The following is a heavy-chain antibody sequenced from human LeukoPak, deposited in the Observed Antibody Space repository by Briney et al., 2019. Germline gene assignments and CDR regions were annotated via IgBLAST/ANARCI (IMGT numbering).Heavy chain of an antibody. D-gene: IGHD2-2*01. J-gene: IGHJ4*02. Sequence: SETLSLTCAVYGGSFSGYYWSWIRQPPGKGLEWIGEINHSGSTNYNPSLKSRVTISVDTSKNQFSLKLSSVTAADTAVYYRARGPRTRSCLGDYWGQGTLVTVSS. CDR2: INHSGST. V-gene: IGHV4-34*01. CDR1: GGSFSGYY. CDR3: ARGPRTRSCLGDY.